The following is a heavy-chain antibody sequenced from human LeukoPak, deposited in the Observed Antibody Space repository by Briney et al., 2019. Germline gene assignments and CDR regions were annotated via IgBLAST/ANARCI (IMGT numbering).Heavy chain of an antibody. CDR1: GFTFSSYW. J-gene: IGHJ6*02. CDR2: IKQDGSEK. Sequence: PGGSLRLSCAASGFTFSSYWMSWVRQAPGNGLEWVANIKQDGSEKYYVDSVKGRFTISRDNAKNSLYLQMNSLRAEDTAVYYCARDGVPAIVVVPAAIRRTLYYYGLDVWGQGTTVTVSS. V-gene: IGHV3-7*01. D-gene: IGHD2-2*02. CDR3: ARDGVPAIVVVPAAIRRTLYYYGLDV.